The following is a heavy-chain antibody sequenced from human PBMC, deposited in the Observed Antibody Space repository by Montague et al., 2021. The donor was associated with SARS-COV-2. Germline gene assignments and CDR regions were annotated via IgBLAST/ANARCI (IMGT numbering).Heavy chain of an antibody. Sequence: SETLSLTCTVSGGSISSSSYYWGWIRQPPGEGLEWIGSIYYSGSTYYNPSLKSRVTISVDTSKNQFSLKLSSVTAADTAVYYCARREDYYGSGSYQNWGQGTLVTVSS. D-gene: IGHD3-10*01. V-gene: IGHV4-39*01. CDR1: GGSISSSSYY. J-gene: IGHJ4*02. CDR2: IYYSGST. CDR3: ARREDYYGSGSYQN.